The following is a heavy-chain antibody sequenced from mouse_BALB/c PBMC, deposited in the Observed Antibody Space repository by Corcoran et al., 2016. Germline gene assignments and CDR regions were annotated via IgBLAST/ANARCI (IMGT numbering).Heavy chain of an antibody. CDR2: IDPANGNT. D-gene: IGHD2-1*01. J-gene: IGHJ2*01. V-gene: IGHV14-3*02. Sequence: EVQLQQYGAELVKPGASVKLACTASGLKIKDTYMHWVKQRPEQGLEWIGRIDPANGNTTYDPKFQGKATMTADTSANTVYLQLSSLTSEATAVYYCGRSREGNYVVYWGQGTTLTVSS. CDR3: GRSREGNYVVY. CDR1: GLKIKDTY.